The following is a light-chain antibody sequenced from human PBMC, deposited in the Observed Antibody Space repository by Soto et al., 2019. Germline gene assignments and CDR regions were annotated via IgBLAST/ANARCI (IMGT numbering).Light chain of an antibody. Sequence: QAVVTQPPSVSGAPGQRVTISCTGSNSNIGAGYDVHWYQQLPRIAPKLLIYGNNIRPSGVPDRFSGSKFATSAYLTISGLQAEDEAEYYCQSQDGSLSVSVLGGGTKLTVL. J-gene: IGLJ3*02. CDR2: GNN. CDR1: NSNIGAGYD. V-gene: IGLV1-40*01. CDR3: QSQDGSLSVSV.